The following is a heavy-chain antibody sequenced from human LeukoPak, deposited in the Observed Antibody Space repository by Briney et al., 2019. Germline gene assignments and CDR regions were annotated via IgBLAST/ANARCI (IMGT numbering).Heavy chain of an antibody. D-gene: IGHD6-13*01. J-gene: IGHJ4*02. CDR2: INPNSGGT. Sequence: GASVKVSCKASGYTFTGYYMHWVRQAPGQGLEWMGWINPNSGGTNYAQKFQGRVTMTRDTSISTAYMELSRLRSDDTAVYYCARGYSRSTQLTYFDYWGQGTLVTVSS. CDR1: GYTFTGYY. CDR3: ARGYSRSTQLTYFDY. V-gene: IGHV1-2*02.